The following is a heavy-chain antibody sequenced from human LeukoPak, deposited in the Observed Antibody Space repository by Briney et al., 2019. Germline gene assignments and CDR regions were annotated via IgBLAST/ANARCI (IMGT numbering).Heavy chain of an antibody. V-gene: IGHV3-23*01. D-gene: IGHD6-19*01. CDR3: AKGPSSGYSSGWFDY. J-gene: IGHJ4*02. CDR1: GFTLSSYA. Sequence: GGSLRLSCAASGFTLSSYAMSWVRQAPGKGLEWVSAIRDSGGSTYYADSVKGRFTISRDNSKNTLYLQMNSLRAEDTAIYYCAKGPSSGYSSGWFDYWGQGTLVTVSS. CDR2: IRDSGGST.